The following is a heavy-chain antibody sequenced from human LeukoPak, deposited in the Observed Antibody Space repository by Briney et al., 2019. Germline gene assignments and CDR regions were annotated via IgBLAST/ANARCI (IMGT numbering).Heavy chain of an antibody. CDR3: ARDLIVVVPAAYYYYYGMDV. Sequence: GGSLRLSCAASGFTFSDYYMSWIRQAPGKGLEWVSYISSSGSTIYYADSVKGRFTISRDNAKNSLYLQMNSLRAEDTAVYYCARDLIVVVPAAYYYYYGMDVWGRGTTVTVSS. V-gene: IGHV3-11*01. CDR2: ISSSGSTI. J-gene: IGHJ6*02. D-gene: IGHD2-2*01. CDR1: GFTFSDYY.